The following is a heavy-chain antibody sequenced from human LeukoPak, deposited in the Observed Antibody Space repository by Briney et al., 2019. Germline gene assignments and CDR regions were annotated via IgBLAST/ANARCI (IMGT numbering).Heavy chain of an antibody. J-gene: IGHJ3*02. CDR3: ARDPLSTNDFDI. CDR2: INYSGST. Sequence: PSETLSLTCTVSGGSITNSYWNWIRQSPGKGLEWTGYINYSGSTNYNPSLKSRVTISVDTSKNQFSLKLSSVTAADTAVYFCARDPLSTNDFDIWGQGTMVTVSS. CDR1: GGSITNSY. V-gene: IGHV4-59*01. D-gene: IGHD1-1*01.